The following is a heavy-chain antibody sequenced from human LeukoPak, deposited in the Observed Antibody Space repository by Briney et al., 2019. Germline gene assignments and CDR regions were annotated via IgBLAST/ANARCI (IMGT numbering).Heavy chain of an antibody. CDR2: IYHSGST. CDR1: GGSISSSNW. J-gene: IGHJ4*02. CDR3: TSPLTGYKYFNY. V-gene: IGHV4-4*02. D-gene: IGHD3-9*01. Sequence: SETLSLTCAVSGGSISSSNWWSWVRQPPEKGLEWIGEIYHSGSTNYNPSLKSRVTISVDKSKNQFSLKMNSVTAADTAVYYCTSPLTGYKYFNYWGQGTLVTVSS.